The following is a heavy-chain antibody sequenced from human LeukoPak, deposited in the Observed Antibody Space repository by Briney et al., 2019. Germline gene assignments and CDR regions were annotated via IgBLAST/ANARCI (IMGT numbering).Heavy chain of an antibody. Sequence: KPGGSLRLSCAASGFTFSSYSMNWVRQPPGKGLEWIGSIYYSGSTYYNPSLQSRVIISVDTSKNQFSLMLSPVTAADKAVYYCAGLNFWGGYYWDYWGQGTLVTVSS. CDR3: AGLNFWGGYYWDY. D-gene: IGHD3-3*01. J-gene: IGHJ4*02. V-gene: IGHV4-39*01. CDR1: GFTFSSYSMN. CDR2: IYYSGST.